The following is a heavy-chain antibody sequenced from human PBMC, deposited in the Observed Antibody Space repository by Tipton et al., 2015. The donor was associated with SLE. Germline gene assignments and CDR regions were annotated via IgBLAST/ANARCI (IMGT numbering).Heavy chain of an antibody. CDR3: ARRYNYGSGNYFQH. V-gene: IGHV4-59*11. D-gene: IGHD3-10*01. CDR2: INYSWTT. Sequence: TLSLTCTVSGGFISSHYWGWIRQSPGKGLEWIGLINYSWTTLYKSSLKSRVTISVETSKNQFSLKMTSVTAADTAVYYCARRYNYGSGNYFQHWGQGTLVTASS. J-gene: IGHJ1*01. CDR1: GGFISSHY.